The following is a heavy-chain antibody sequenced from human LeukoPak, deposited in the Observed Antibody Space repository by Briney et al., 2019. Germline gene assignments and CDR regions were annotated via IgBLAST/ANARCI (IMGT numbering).Heavy chain of an antibody. V-gene: IGHV1-46*01. J-gene: IGHJ4*02. CDR1: GFTFTGYY. CDR3: ARDKGRDGYNYRPYYFDY. Sequence: ASVKVSCKASGFTFTGYYMHWVRQAPGQGLEWMGIINPSGGSTSYAQKFQGRVTMTRDTSTSTVYMELSSLRSEDTAVYYCARDKGRDGYNYRPYYFDYWGQGTLVTVPS. D-gene: IGHD5-24*01. CDR2: INPSGGST.